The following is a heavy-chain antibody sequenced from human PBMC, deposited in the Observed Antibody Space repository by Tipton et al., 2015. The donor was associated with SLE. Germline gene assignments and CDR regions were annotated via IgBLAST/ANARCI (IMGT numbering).Heavy chain of an antibody. V-gene: IGHV3-30*04. Sequence: CAVSGFSFSGYAMHWVRQAPGKGLEWVAVISLDGSNKYYADSVKGRFTISKDNSRNTLYLEMNSLRAEDTALYYCARDSRWLPDYWGQGTLVTVSS. J-gene: IGHJ4*02. CDR1: GFSFSGYA. D-gene: IGHD5-12*01. CDR2: ISLDGSNK. CDR3: ARDSRWLPDY.